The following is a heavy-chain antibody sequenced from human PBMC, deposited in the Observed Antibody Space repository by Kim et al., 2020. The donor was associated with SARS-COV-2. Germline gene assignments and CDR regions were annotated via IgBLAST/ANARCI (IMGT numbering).Heavy chain of an antibody. V-gene: IGHV3-33*01. Sequence: GGSPRLSCAASGFTFSSYGMHWVRQAPGKGLEWVAVIWYDGSNKYYADSVKGRFTISRDNSKNTLYLQMNSLRAEDTAVYYCARGTYYYDSSGFDYWGQGTLVTVSS. CDR3: ARGTYYYDSSGFDY. J-gene: IGHJ4*02. CDR2: IWYDGSNK. CDR1: GFTFSSYG. D-gene: IGHD3-22*01.